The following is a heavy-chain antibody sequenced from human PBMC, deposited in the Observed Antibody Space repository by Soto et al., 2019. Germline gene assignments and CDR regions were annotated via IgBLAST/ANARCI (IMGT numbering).Heavy chain of an antibody. J-gene: IGHJ6*02. Sequence: ASVKVSCKASGYTFTSYDINWVRQATGQGLEWIGWMNPNSGNTDYAQKFQGRVTMTRNTSICTAYMELSSLRSEDTAVYYCARDYSRGYGMDVWGQGTTVTVSS. CDR2: MNPNSGNT. CDR3: ARDYSRGYGMDV. CDR1: GYTFTSYD. D-gene: IGHD6-19*01. V-gene: IGHV1-8*01.